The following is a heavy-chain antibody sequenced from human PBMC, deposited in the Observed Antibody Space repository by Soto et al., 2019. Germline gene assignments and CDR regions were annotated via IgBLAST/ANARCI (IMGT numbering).Heavy chain of an antibody. CDR1: GDSVSSNSAA. J-gene: IGHJ6*03. CDR2: TYYRSKWYN. CDR3: AREGALELRLYYYYYMDV. V-gene: IGHV6-1*01. D-gene: IGHD1-7*01. Sequence: PSQTLSLTCAISGDSVSSNSAAWNWIRQSPSRGLEWLGRTYYRSKWYNDYAVSVKSRITINPDTSKNQFSLQLNSVTPEDTAVYYCAREGALELRLYYYYYMDVWGKGTTVTVSS.